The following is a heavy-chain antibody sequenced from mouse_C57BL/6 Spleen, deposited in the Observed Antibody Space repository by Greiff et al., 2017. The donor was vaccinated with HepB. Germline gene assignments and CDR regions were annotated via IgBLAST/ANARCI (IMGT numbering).Heavy chain of an antibody. Sequence: QVQLQQSGAELVKPGASVKLSCKASGYTFTSYWMHWVKQRPGQGLEWIGMIHPNSGSTNYNEKFKSKATLTVDKSSSTAYMQLSSLTSEDSAVYYCARGGHYYGSRPFDYWGQGTTLTVSS. CDR2: IHPNSGST. CDR1: GYTFTSYW. CDR3: ARGGHYYGSRPFDY. D-gene: IGHD1-1*01. J-gene: IGHJ2*01. V-gene: IGHV1-64*01.